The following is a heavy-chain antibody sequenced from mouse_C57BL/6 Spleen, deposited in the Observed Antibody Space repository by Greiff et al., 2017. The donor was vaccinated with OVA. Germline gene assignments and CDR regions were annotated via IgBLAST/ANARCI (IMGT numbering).Heavy chain of an antibody. CDR3: ARDLLTRGY. Sequence: QVQLQQSGPELVKPGASVKISCKATGYAFSSSWMNWVKQRPGKGLEWIGRIYPGDGDTNYNGKFKGKATLTADKSSSTAYMQLSSLTSEDSAVYFCARDLLTRGYWGQGTTLTVSS. CDR1: GYAFSSSW. J-gene: IGHJ2*01. V-gene: IGHV1-82*01. D-gene: IGHD2-12*01. CDR2: IYPGDGDT.